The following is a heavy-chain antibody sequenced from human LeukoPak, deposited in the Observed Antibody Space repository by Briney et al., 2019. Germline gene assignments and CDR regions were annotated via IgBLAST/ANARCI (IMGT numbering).Heavy chain of an antibody. CDR2: INPNSGGT. Sequence: GASVKVSCKASGYTFTGYYMHWVRQAPGQGLEWMGWINPNSGGTNYAQKFQGRVTMTRDTSISTAYMELSRLRSDDTAVDYCARVRGNYVWGSYRYVFDYWGQGTLVTVSS. V-gene: IGHV1-2*02. J-gene: IGHJ4*02. D-gene: IGHD3-16*02. CDR3: ARVRGNYVWGSYRYVFDY. CDR1: GYTFTGYY.